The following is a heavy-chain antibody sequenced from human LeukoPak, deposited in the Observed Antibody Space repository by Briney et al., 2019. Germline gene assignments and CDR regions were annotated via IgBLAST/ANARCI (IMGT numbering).Heavy chain of an antibody. Sequence: GGSLRLSCAASGFTFSDYYMSWIRQAPGKGLQWVSFISSSGRTIYYADSVKGRFAISRDKARNSVYLQMSSLRAEDTALYYCARVPGGDLVDYWGQGTLVTVSS. D-gene: IGHD6-6*01. J-gene: IGHJ4*02. CDR3: ARVPGGDLVDY. V-gene: IGHV3-11*01. CDR2: ISSSGRTI. CDR1: GFTFSDYY.